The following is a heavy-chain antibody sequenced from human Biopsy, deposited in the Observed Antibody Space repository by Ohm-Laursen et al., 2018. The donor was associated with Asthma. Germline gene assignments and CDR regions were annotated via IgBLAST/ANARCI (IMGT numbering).Heavy chain of an antibody. Sequence: SLRLSCAASGFAVSRDHMFWVRQAPGKGLEWVAVISYDGGNKFYGGSVKGRFTLSRDNSRNTLYLQMNSLRVEDTAIYYCARTHERWTSIQDDALDIWGQGTMVIVSS. J-gene: IGHJ3*02. D-gene: IGHD4-23*01. CDR3: ARTHERWTSIQDDALDI. CDR1: GFAVSRDH. V-gene: IGHV3-30*03. CDR2: ISYDGGNK.